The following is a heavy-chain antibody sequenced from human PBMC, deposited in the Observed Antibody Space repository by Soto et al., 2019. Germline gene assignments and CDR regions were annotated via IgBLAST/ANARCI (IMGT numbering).Heavy chain of an antibody. D-gene: IGHD2-2*01. CDR2: IYYSGST. CDR3: ARSGIGYCSSTSCYVGWFDP. V-gene: IGHV4-31*03. Sequence: SETLSLTCTVSGGSISSGGYYWSWIRQHPGKGLEWIGYIYYSGSTYYNPSLKSRVTISVDTSKNQFSLKLSSVTASDTAVYYCARSGIGYCSSTSCYVGWFDPWGQGTLVTVSS. J-gene: IGHJ5*02. CDR1: GGSISSGGYY.